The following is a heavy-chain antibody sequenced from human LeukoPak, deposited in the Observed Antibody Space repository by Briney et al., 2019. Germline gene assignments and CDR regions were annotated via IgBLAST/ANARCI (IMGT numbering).Heavy chain of an antibody. J-gene: IGHJ1*01. D-gene: IGHD3-22*01. CDR1: GASISGSY. Sequence: SETLSLTCTVSGASISGSYCTWIRQPAGEGLEWIGRISTGGSTTYNPSFKSRVTMSLDTSKNQFSLNLTSVTAADTAVYYCARDQTYYVSSGYYYVTYFQHWGQGILVTVSS. CDR3: ARDQTYYVSSGYYYVTYFQH. CDR2: ISTGGST. V-gene: IGHV4-4*07.